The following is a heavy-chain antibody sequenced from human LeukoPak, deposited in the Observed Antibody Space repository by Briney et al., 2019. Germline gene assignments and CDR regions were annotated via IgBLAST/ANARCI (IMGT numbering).Heavy chain of an antibody. J-gene: IGHJ4*02. D-gene: IGHD6-13*01. CDR1: GFIFRSYS. Sequence: GGSLRLSCEASGFIFRSYSMNWVRQAPGKGLEWVSAISGSGGSTYYADSVKGRFTVSRDNSKNTLYLQMNSLRAEDTAVYFCARRARDGSTWSRPYYFDYWGQGTLVTVPS. CDR2: ISGSGGST. V-gene: IGHV3-23*01. CDR3: ARRARDGSTWSRPYYFDY.